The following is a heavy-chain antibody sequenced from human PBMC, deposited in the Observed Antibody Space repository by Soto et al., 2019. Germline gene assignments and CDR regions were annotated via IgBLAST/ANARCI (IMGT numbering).Heavy chain of an antibody. V-gene: IGHV4-34*01. CDR3: ARAIGSGGPSYYYYCLGV. CDR1: GGSFSGYY. J-gene: IGHJ6*02. Sequence: SETLSLTCAVYGGSFSGYYCSWIRPPPGKGLEWIGEINHSGSTNYNSSLKSRVSISVYTSKKQFSLKLSYVTAEDQAMYYRARAIGSGGPSYYYYCLGVCGRRTRGAACS. CDR2: INHSGST. D-gene: IGHD3-10*01.